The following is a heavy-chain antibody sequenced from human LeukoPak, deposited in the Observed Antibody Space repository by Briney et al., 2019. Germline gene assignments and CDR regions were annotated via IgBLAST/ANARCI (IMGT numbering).Heavy chain of an antibody. CDR1: GFTFSSYS. J-gene: IGHJ3*02. V-gene: IGHV3-21*01. D-gene: IGHD6-13*01. Sequence: PGRSLRLSCAASGFTFSSYSMNWVRQAPGKGLEWVSSISSSSSYIYYADSVKGRFTISRDNSKNTLYLQMNSLRPEDTAVYYCAKDELVRFVGAFDIWGQGTVVTVSS. CDR2: ISSSSSYI. CDR3: AKDELVRFVGAFDI.